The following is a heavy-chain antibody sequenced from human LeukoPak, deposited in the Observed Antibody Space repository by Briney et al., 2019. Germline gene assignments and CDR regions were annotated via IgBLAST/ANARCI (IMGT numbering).Heavy chain of an antibody. Sequence: GGCLRLSCAASGLTFINYAMNWVRQAPGKGLEWVSVISDSGGSTLYADSVKGRFTVSRVNSKNTLYLQMNSLRVEDTAVYYCAKSGMIRGAMDVWGQGTTVTVSS. CDR3: AKSGMIRGAMDV. V-gene: IGHV3-23*01. J-gene: IGHJ6*02. D-gene: IGHD3-10*01. CDR2: ISDSGGST. CDR1: GLTFINYA.